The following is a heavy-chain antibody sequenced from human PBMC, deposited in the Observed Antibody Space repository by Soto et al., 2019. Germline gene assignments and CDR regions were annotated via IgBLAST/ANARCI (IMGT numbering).Heavy chain of an antibody. Sequence: EVQLVESGGGLVKPGGSLRLSCAASGFTFSSYSMIWVRQAPGKGLEWVSSISGSSSYIYYADSVKGRFTISRDNAKNSLYLQMNSLRAEDTAVYYCAKDRADIVVVPAANNWWFDPWGQGTLVTVSS. V-gene: IGHV3-21*01. CDR2: ISGSSSYI. CDR1: GFTFSSYS. J-gene: IGHJ5*02. CDR3: AKDRADIVVVPAANNWWFDP. D-gene: IGHD2-2*01.